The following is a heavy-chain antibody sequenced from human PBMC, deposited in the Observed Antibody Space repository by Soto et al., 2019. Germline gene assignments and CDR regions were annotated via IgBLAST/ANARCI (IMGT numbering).Heavy chain of an antibody. J-gene: IGHJ6*02. CDR1: GGTFSSYA. Sequence: ASVKIPCKASGGTFSSYAISWVRQAPGQRLEWMGGIIPIFGTENYAQKFQGRVTITADESTSTDYMELSSLRSEDTAVEYCARCEVELSSPPGYYYSMDVWGQGTTVTVSS. D-gene: IGHD1-7*01. V-gene: IGHV1-69*13. CDR2: IIPIFGTE. CDR3: ARCEVELSSPPGYYYSMDV.